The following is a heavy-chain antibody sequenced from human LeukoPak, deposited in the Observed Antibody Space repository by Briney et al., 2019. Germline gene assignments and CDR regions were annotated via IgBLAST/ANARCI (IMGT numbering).Heavy chain of an antibody. D-gene: IGHD1-26*01. CDR3: AKGRGAISVKIAFDY. J-gene: IGHJ4*02. Sequence: PGRSLRLSCAASGFTFDDYAMHWVRHAPGKGLEWVSGISWNSGSIGYADSVKGRFTISRDNAKNSLYLQMNSLRAEDTALYYCAKGRGAISVKIAFDYWGQGTLVTVSS. CDR1: GFTFDDYA. CDR2: ISWNSGSI. V-gene: IGHV3-9*01.